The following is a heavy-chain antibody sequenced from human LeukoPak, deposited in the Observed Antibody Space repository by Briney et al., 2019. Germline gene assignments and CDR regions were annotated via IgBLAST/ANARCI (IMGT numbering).Heavy chain of an antibody. CDR1: GYTFTGYY. D-gene: IGHD2/OR15-2a*01. V-gene: IGHV1-2*02. Sequence: ASVKVSCKASGYTFTGYYMHWVRQAPGQGLEWMGWINPNSGGTNYAQKFQGRVTMTRDTSISTAYMELSRLRSDDTAVYYCARDPSTSRIEWFDPWGQGTLVAVSS. CDR2: INPNSGGT. J-gene: IGHJ5*02. CDR3: ARDPSTSRIEWFDP.